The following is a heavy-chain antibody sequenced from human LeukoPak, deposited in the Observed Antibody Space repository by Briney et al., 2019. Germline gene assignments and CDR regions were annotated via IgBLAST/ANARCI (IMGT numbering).Heavy chain of an antibody. CDR3: ARDRGEGDAFDI. V-gene: IGHV3-11*04. Sequence: GGSLRLSCAASRFNFSDYYMSWIRQAPGKSLEWIAYISSSGSTRTYADSVKGRFTISRDNSKDTLYLQMNSLRAEDTAVYYCARDRGEGDAFDIWGQGTMVTVSS. CDR2: ISSSGSTR. CDR1: RFNFSDYY. J-gene: IGHJ3*02. D-gene: IGHD3-10*01.